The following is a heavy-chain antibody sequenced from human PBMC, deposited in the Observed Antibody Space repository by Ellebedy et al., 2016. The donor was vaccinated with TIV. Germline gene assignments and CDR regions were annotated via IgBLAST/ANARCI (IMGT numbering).Heavy chain of an antibody. V-gene: IGHV4-59*11. D-gene: IGHD3-22*01. CDR3: ARDDVEVITVESFSYYVDV. CDR2: IYYSGIT. CDR1: GGSINSRH. Sequence: SETLSLTCTVSGGSINSRHWSWIRQSPGKGLEWIGHIYYSGITDYNPSLESRVTISADPSESQFFLRLRRVTAADTAVYYCARDDVEVITVESFSYYVDVWGKGTTVIVSS. J-gene: IGHJ6*03.